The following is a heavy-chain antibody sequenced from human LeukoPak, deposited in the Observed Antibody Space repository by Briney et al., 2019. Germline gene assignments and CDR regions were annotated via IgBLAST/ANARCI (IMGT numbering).Heavy chain of an antibody. Sequence: SQTPSLTCTVSGGSISSGSYYWSWIRQPAGKGLEWIERIYTSGSTNYNPSLKSRVTISVDTSKNQFSLKLSSVTAADTAVYYCARDGPFVVPAVSWGQGTLVTVSS. CDR3: ARDGPFVVPAVS. V-gene: IGHV4-61*02. CDR1: GGSISSGSYY. D-gene: IGHD2-2*01. J-gene: IGHJ5*02. CDR2: IYTSGST.